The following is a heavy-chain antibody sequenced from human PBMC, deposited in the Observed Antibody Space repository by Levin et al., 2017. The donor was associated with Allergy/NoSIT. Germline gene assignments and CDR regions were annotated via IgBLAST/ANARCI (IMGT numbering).Heavy chain of an antibody. V-gene: IGHV4-34*01. J-gene: IGHJ4*02. CDR1: GGSFSGYY. Sequence: SETLSLTCAVYGGSFSGYYWSWIRQPPGKGLEWIGEINHSGSTNYNPSLKSRVTISVDTSKNQFSLKLSSVTAADTAVYYCARARRAYYYDSSGYYRSLYFDYWGQGTLVTVSS. CDR2: INHSGST. D-gene: IGHD3-22*01. CDR3: ARARRAYYYDSSGYYRSLYFDY.